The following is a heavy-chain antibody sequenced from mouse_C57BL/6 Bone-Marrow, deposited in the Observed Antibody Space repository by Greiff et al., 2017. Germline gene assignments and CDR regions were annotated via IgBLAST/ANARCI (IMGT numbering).Heavy chain of an antibody. CDR3: TTGGYFEF. J-gene: IGHJ1*03. V-gene: IGHV14-4*01. CDR1: GFNIKDDY. CDR2: IDPENGDT. Sequence: EVQLQQSGAELVRPGASVKLSCTASGFNIKDDYMHWVKQRPEQGLEWIGWIDPENGDTEYASKFQGKATITADTSSNTAYLQLSSLTSEDTAFXYCTTGGYFEFGGTGTTATASS.